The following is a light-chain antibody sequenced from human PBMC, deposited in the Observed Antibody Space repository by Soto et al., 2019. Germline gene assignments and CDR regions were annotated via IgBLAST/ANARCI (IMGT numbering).Light chain of an antibody. Sequence: ELVLAQSPGTLSLSAGESATLXXRARQSVSSSFLAWYQQKAGQAPRXXIYGASRRATGIPDRFSGSGAGTDFTLTISRLEPEDFAVYYCQQYVSSPWAFGQGTKVDIK. CDR1: QSVSSSF. J-gene: IGKJ1*01. V-gene: IGKV3-20*01. CDR2: GAS. CDR3: QQYVSSPWA.